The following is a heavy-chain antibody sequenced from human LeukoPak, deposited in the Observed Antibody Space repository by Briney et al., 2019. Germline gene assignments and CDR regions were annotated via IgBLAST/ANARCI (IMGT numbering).Heavy chain of an antibody. D-gene: IGHD6-13*01. J-gene: IGHJ4*02. V-gene: IGHV3-23*01. CDR3: AKATYSSSWNLYFDY. CDR2: ISGSGYST. Sequence: PGGSLRLSCAASGFTFSSYAMSWVRQAPGKGLEWVSTISGSGYSTYYADSVKGRFTISRDNSKNTLFLQMNSLRAEDTALYYCAKATYSSSWNLYFDYWGQGTLVTVSS. CDR1: GFTFSSYA.